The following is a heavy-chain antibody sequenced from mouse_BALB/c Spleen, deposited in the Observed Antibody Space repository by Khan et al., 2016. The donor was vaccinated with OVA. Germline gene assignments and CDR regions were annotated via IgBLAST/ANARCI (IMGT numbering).Heavy chain of an antibody. D-gene: IGHD2-14*01. CDR1: GYTFTSYD. CDR2: MFPGDGST. Sequence: QVQLKESGAELVKPGASVKLSCKASGYTFTSYDINWVRQRPEQGLEWIGWMFPGDGSTKYNENFKGKATLTTDKSSSTAYMQLSRLTSEDSGAYVCARGGYRGFAYWGQGTLVTVSA. J-gene: IGHJ3*01. CDR3: ARGGYRGFAY. V-gene: IGHV1-85*01.